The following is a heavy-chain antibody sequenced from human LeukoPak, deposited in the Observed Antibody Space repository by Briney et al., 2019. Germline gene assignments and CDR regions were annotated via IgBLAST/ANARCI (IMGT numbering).Heavy chain of an antibody. CDR2: INNDGSST. CDR1: GFTFSSYW. V-gene: IGHV3-74*01. Sequence: GGSLRLSCAASGFTFSSYWMHWVRQAPGKGLVWVSRINNDGSSTNYADSVEGRFTISRDNAKNTLYLQMNSLRAEDTAVYYCTRGPYYYGSGSYYNPADPDFDYWGQGTLVTVSS. CDR3: TRGPYYYGSGSYYNPADPDFDY. J-gene: IGHJ4*02. D-gene: IGHD3-10*01.